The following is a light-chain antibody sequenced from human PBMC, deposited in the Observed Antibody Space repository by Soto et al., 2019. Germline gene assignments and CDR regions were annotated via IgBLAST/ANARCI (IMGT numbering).Light chain of an antibody. J-gene: IGLJ1*01. CDR2: YDD. CDR3: ATWDDSLNGAV. V-gene: IGLV1-36*01. Sequence: QSVLTQPPSVSEAPRQRVTISCSGGSSNIGNNAVNWNQQLPGKAPKLLIYYDDLLPSGVSDRFSGSKSGTSASLAISGLQSEDEADYYCATWDDSLNGAVFGTGTKLTVL. CDR1: SSNIGNNA.